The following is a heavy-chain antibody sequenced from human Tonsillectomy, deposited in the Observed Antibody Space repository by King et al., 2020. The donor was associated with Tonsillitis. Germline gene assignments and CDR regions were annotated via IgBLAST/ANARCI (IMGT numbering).Heavy chain of an antibody. Sequence: QLQESGPGLVKPSETLSLTCTVSGGSINSSRYYWGWIRQPPGKGLEWIGSIYYNGDTHYNPSLKTRVTISLGTSKTHFSLKLSSLTAADPAVYFCVREGFLQFRAEGHYWYFDLWGRGTLVTVSS. CDR2: IYYNGDT. CDR3: VREGFLQFRAEGHYWYFDL. CDR1: GGSINSSRYY. J-gene: IGHJ2*01. D-gene: IGHD3-3*01. V-gene: IGHV4-39*07.